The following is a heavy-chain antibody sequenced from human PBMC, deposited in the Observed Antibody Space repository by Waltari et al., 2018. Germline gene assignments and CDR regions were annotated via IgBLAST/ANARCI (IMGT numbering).Heavy chain of an antibody. V-gene: IGHV4-39*01. J-gene: IGHJ6*02. CDR2: IYYSGST. CDR3: ARDSSSWYYYYYGMDV. Sequence: QLQLQESGPGLVKPSETLSLTCTVSGGSISSSSYYWGWIRQPPGKGLEGIGSIYYSGSTYYNPSLKSRVTISGDTSKNQFSLKLSSVTAADTAVYYCARDSSSWYYYYYGMDVWGQGTTVTVSS. D-gene: IGHD6-13*01. CDR1: GGSISSSSYY.